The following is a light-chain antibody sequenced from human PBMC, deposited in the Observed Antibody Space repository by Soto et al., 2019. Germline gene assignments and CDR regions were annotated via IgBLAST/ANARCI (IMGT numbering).Light chain of an antibody. CDR2: GAS. Sequence: EIVMTQSPATLSVSPGERATLSCRASQSVSSRLAWYQQKPGQAPRLLISGASSRATGIPDRFSGSGSATDFTLTISRLEPEDFALYYCQQYGSSPITFGQGTRLEI. J-gene: IGKJ5*01. CDR1: QSVSSR. V-gene: IGKV3-20*01. CDR3: QQYGSSPIT.